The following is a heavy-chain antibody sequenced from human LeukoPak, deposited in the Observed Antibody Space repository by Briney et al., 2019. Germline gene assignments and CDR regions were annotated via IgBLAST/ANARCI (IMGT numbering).Heavy chain of an antibody. V-gene: IGHV4-34*01. J-gene: IGHJ4*02. CDR1: GGSFSGYY. D-gene: IGHD6-13*01. CDR3: ARGHRSKQQLQKIGNY. CDR2: INHSGST. Sequence: SETLSLTCAVYGGSFSGYYWSWIRQPPGKGLEWIGEINHSGSTNYNPSLKSRVTISVDTSKNQFSLKLSSVTAADTAVYYCARGHRSKQQLQKIGNYWGQGTLSPSPQ.